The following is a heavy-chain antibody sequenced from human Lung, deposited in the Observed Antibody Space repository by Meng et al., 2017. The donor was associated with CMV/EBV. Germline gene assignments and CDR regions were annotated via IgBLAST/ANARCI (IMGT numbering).Heavy chain of an antibody. D-gene: IGHD3-10*01. Sequence: DVQLVESGGGLVQPGGCLRLSCAVSGFTFSDYNIHWVRQAPGKGLVWVSRINTDANERTYEDSVKGRFSITRDNAKNTVFLQMNSLRAEDTAIYYCARDRDWELFDYWGQGILVTVSS. CDR2: INTDANER. V-gene: IGHV3-74*03. CDR1: GFTFSDYN. CDR3: ARDRDWELFDY. J-gene: IGHJ4*02.